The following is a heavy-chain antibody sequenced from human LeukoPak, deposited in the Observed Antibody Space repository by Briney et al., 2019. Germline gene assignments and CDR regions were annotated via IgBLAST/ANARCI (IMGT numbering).Heavy chain of an antibody. CDR1: GFTFSSYG. V-gene: IGHV3-30*18. J-gene: IGHJ4*02. CDR3: AKDSPLYGSGNYRSPDY. D-gene: IGHD3-10*01. Sequence: PGGSLRLSCAASGFTFSSYGMHWVRQAPGKGLEWVAVISYDGSNKYYADSVKGRFTISRDNSKNTLYLQMNSLRAKDTAVYYCAKDSPLYGSGNYRSPDYWGQGTLVTVSP. CDR2: ISYDGSNK.